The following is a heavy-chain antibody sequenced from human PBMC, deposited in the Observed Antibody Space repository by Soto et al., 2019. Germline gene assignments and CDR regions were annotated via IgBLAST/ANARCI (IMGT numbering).Heavy chain of an antibody. Sequence: GGSLRLSCAASGFTFSSYAMSWVRQAPGKGLEWVSAISGSGGSTYYADSVKGRFTISRDNSNNTLYLQMTSMRAEDTDAYSCANGNGVLHSYDYYMDVWGKGPTVTVSS. J-gene: IGHJ6*03. CDR1: GFTFSSYA. D-gene: IGHD2-8*01. CDR2: ISGSGGST. CDR3: ANGNGVLHSYDYYMDV. V-gene: IGHV3-23*01.